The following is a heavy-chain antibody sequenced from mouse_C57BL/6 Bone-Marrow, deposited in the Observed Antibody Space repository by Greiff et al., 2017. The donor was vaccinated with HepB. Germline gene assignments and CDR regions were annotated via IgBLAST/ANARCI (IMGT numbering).Heavy chain of an antibody. V-gene: IGHV1-81*01. Sequence: VQVVESGAELARPGASVKLSCKASGYTFTSYGISWVKQRTGQGLEWIGEIYPRSGNTYYNEKFKGKATLTADKSSSTAYMELRSLTSEDSAVYFCARSDYYGSSAYWGQGTLVTVSA. CDR2: IYPRSGNT. CDR1: GYTFTSYG. CDR3: ARSDYYGSSAY. J-gene: IGHJ3*01. D-gene: IGHD1-1*01.